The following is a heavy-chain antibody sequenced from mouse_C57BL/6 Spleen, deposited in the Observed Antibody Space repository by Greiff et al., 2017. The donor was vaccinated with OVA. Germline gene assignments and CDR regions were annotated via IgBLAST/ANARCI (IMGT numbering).Heavy chain of an antibody. Sequence: VQLQQSGAELVMPGASVKLSCKASGYTFTSYWMHWVKQRPGQGLEWIGEIDPSDSYTNYNQKFKGKSTLTVDKSSSTAYMQLSSLTSEDSAVYYCARSSGYSYAMDYWGQGTSVTVSS. J-gene: IGHJ4*01. D-gene: IGHD3-2*02. CDR1: GYTFTSYW. CDR2: IDPSDSYT. V-gene: IGHV1-69*01. CDR3: ARSSGYSYAMDY.